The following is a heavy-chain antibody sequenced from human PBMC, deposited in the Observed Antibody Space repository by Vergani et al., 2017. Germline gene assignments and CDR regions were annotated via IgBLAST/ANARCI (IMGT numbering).Heavy chain of an antibody. J-gene: IGHJ4*02. CDR3: ASAGPSSPVDY. D-gene: IGHD2-2*01. CDR1: GGSFSGYY. V-gene: IGHV4-34*01. CDR2: INHSGST. Sequence: QVQLQQWGAGLLKPSETLSLTCAVYGGSFSGYYWSWIRQPPGKGLEWIGEINHSGSTNYNPSLKSRVTISVDTSKNQFSLKLSSVTAADTAVYYCASAGPSSPVDYWGQGTLVTVSS.